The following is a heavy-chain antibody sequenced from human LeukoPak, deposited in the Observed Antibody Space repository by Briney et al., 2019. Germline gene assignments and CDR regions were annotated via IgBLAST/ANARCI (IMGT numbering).Heavy chain of an antibody. CDR3: ARTPYCINGICYQRNYFDY. CDR1: GGSFSGYY. J-gene: IGHJ4*02. D-gene: IGHD2-8*01. V-gene: IGHV4-59*10. CDR2: IYVSET. Sequence: PSETLSLTCAVYGGSFSGYYWSWIRQPAGKGLEWIGRIYVSETTYNPSLKSRVTVSLDTSKRQFSLKLSSVTAADTAVYYCARTPYCINGICYQRNYFDYWGQGNLVTVSS.